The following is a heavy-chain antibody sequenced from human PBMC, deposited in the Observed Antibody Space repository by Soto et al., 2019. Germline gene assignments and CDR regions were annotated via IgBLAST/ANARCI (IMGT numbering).Heavy chain of an antibody. J-gene: IGHJ6*02. V-gene: IGHV4-39*07. CDR1: GGSISSSSYY. CDR3: ARGIAAAGAYYYYYGMDV. CDR2: IYYSGST. D-gene: IGHD6-13*01. Sequence: ASETLSLTCTVSGGSISSSSYYWGWIRQPPGKGLEWIGSIYYSGSTYYNPSLKSRVTISVDTSKNQFSLKLSSVTAADTAVYYCARGIAAAGAYYYYYGMDVWGQGTTVTVSS.